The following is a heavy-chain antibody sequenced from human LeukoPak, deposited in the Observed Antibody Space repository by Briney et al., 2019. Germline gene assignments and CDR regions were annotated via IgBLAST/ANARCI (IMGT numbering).Heavy chain of an antibody. J-gene: IGHJ4*02. D-gene: IGHD3-22*01. CDR1: GYTFTSYG. CDR3: ARYYDSTGYYYFDS. CDR2: ISAYNGNT. Sequence: GASVKVSCKASGYTFTSYGIIWVRQAPGQGLEWMGWISAYNGNTDYAQKLQGRVTMTTDTSPSTAYMELRSLRSDDTAVYYCARYYDSTGYYYFDSWGQGTLVTVSS. V-gene: IGHV1-18*01.